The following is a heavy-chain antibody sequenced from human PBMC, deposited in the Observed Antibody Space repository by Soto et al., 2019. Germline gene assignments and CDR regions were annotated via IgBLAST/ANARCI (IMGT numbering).Heavy chain of an antibody. J-gene: IGHJ3*02. CDR3: ARAGSAADDAFDI. Sequence: QVQLQESGPGLVKPSQTLSLTCTVSGGSISSGDYYWSWIRQPPGKGLEWIGYIYYSGSTYYNPYLKSRVTISVDTSMNQFSLKLSSVTAADTAVYYCARAGSAADDAFDIWGQGTMVTVSS. CDR2: IYYSGST. V-gene: IGHV4-30-4*01. D-gene: IGHD6-13*01. CDR1: GGSISSGDYY.